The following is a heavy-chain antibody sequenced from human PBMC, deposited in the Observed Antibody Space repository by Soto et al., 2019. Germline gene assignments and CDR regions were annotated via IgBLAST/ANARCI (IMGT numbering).Heavy chain of an antibody. J-gene: IGHJ4*02. CDR2: IWSDGSNK. CDR3: ARDPPGSGWAFDY. V-gene: IGHV3-33*01. D-gene: IGHD6-19*01. CDR1: GFCFNTHA. Sequence: GGSLRLSCAAAGFCFNTHAMHWVRQALGKGLEWVAFIWSDGSNKYYADSVKGRATISRDNSKRTVDLQMSSLRAEDTAVYYCARDPPGSGWAFDYWGQGTLVTVSS.